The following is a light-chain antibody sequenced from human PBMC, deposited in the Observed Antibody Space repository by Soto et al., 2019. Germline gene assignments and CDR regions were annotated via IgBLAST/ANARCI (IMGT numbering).Light chain of an antibody. CDR3: QQYDNWPPLT. Sequence: EIVMTQSPATLSVSPGGRATLSCRASQSVSRNLAWYQQRPGQAPRLLIYGASARASGVPARFSGSGSGTEFTLTISSLQPEDFAVYFCQQYDNWPPLTFGGGTKVEIK. J-gene: IGKJ4*01. V-gene: IGKV3-15*01. CDR2: GAS. CDR1: QSVSRN.